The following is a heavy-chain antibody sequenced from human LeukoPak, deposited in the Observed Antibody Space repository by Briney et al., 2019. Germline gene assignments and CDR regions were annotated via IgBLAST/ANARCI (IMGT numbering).Heavy chain of an antibody. CDR3: ARVMDTAMVIDY. J-gene: IGHJ4*02. V-gene: IGHV3-30*04. D-gene: IGHD5-18*01. Sequence: PGGSLRLSCSASGFTFSSYAMHWVRQAPGKGLEWVAVISYDGSNKYYADSVKGRFTISRDNSKNTLYLQMNSLRDEDTAVYYCARVMDTAMVIDYWGQGTLVTVSS. CDR1: GFTFSSYA. CDR2: ISYDGSNK.